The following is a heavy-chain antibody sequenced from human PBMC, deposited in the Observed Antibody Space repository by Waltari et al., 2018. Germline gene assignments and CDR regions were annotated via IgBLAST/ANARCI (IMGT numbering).Heavy chain of an antibody. CDR2: ISWNSGTI. J-gene: IGHJ4*02. V-gene: IGHV3-9*03. CDR1: GFPFDDYG. D-gene: IGHD3-10*01. CDR3: VRDMSYGSGTFDYFDY. Sequence: EVQLVESGGGLIQPGRSLRLSCAASGFPFDDYGMHWVRQAPGQGLEWVSGISWNSGTIDYAASVKGRLTISRDNAKNSLYLQMNSLRVEDMALYYCVRDMSYGSGTFDYFDYWGQGALVTVSS.